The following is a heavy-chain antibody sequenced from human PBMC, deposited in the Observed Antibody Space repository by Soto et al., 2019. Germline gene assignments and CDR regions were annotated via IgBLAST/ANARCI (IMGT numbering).Heavy chain of an antibody. J-gene: IGHJ5*02. Sequence: QVQLVQSGAEEKKPGASVKVSCKASGYTFTSYAMHWVRQAPGQRLEWMGWINAGNGNTKYSQKFQGRVTITRDTSASTAYMELSSLRSEDTAVYYCAREVRYDSSGYYYLWFDPWGQGTLVTVS. CDR1: GYTFTSYA. CDR3: AREVRYDSSGYYYLWFDP. V-gene: IGHV1-3*05. D-gene: IGHD3-22*01. CDR2: INAGNGNT.